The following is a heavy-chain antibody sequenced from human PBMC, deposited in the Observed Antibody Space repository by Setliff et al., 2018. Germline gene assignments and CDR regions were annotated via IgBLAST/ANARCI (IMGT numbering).Heavy chain of an antibody. Sequence: GGSLRLSCAASGFTFGDYGLSWVRQVPGKGLVWVSRISRDQKTIQYADSVKGRFTISRDNAKNTVYLQMNSLRAEDTAIYYCARDLQGDGNYFMDVWGKGTTVTVSS. CDR1: GFTFGDYG. D-gene: IGHD1-1*01. V-gene: IGHV3-74*03. CDR2: ISRDQKTI. CDR3: ARDLQGDGNYFMDV. J-gene: IGHJ6*03.